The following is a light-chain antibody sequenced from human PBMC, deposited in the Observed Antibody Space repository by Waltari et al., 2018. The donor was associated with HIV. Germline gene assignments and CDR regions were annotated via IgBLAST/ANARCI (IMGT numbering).Light chain of an antibody. CDR1: QRVRSSH. J-gene: IGKJ1*01. V-gene: IGKV3-20*01. CDR2: STS. Sequence: EIVLTQSPGTLSWAPGERATRACRASQRVRSSHLTWYQQKPGQAPRLLIYSTSNRATGIPDRFSGSGSGTGFTLTISRLSPEGFAVSYCPPSFFSLSPFGPGTKVEI. CDR3: PPSFFSLSP.